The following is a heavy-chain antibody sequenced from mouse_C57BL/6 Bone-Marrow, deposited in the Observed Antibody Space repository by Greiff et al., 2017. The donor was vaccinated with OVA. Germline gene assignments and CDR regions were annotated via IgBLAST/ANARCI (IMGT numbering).Heavy chain of an antibody. V-gene: IGHV1-42*01. CDR1: GYSFTGYY. CDR2: INPSTGGT. Sequence: VQLQQSGPELVKPGASVKISCKASGYSFTGYYMNWVKQSPEKSLEWIGEINPSTGGTTYNQKFKAKATLTVDKSSSTAYMQLKSLTSEDSAVYYCARDYGNYWYFDGWGTGTTVTVSS. CDR3: ARDYGNYWYFDG. J-gene: IGHJ1*03. D-gene: IGHD2-1*01.